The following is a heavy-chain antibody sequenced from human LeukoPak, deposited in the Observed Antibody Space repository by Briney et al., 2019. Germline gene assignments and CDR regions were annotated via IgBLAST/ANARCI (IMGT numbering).Heavy chain of an antibody. CDR1: GFTFSSFG. V-gene: IGHV3-30*02. CDR2: IRYAGSNK. J-gene: IGHJ4*02. CDR3: ARGSELRYFDWSPFDY. D-gene: IGHD3-9*01. Sequence: PGGSLRLSCAASGFTFSSFGMHWVRQAPGKGLEWVSFIRYAGSNKYYADSVKGRFTISRDNSKNTLYLQMNSLRAEDTAVYYCARGSELRYFDWSPFDYWGQGTLVTVSS.